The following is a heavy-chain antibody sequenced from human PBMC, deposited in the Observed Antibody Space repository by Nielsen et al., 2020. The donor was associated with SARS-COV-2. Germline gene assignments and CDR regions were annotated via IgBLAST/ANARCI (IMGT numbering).Heavy chain of an antibody. Sequence: ASVKVSCKASGYTFTGYYMHWVRQAPGQGLEWMGRINPNSGGTNYAQKFQGRVTMTRDTSISTAYMELSRLRSDDTAVYYCARVTPPYYYDSSGQGSDAFDIWGQGTMVTVSS. J-gene: IGHJ3*02. D-gene: IGHD3-22*01. CDR2: INPNSGGT. CDR1: GYTFTGYY. CDR3: ARVTPPYYYDSSGQGSDAFDI. V-gene: IGHV1-2*06.